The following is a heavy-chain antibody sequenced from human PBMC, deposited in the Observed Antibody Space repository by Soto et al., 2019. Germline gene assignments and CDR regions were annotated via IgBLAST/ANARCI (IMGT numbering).Heavy chain of an antibody. V-gene: IGHV1-18*01. CDR1: GYTFTSYG. CDR2: ISAYNGNT. Sequence: ASVKVSCKASGYTFTSYGISWLRQAPGQGLEWMGWISAYNGNTNYAQKLQGRVTMTTDTSTSTAYMELRSLRSDDTAVYYCALIYYYDSTDYWGQGTLVTVSS. J-gene: IGHJ4*02. D-gene: IGHD3-22*01. CDR3: ALIYYYDSTDY.